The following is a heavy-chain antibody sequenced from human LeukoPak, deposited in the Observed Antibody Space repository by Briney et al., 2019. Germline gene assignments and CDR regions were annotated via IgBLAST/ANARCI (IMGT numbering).Heavy chain of an antibody. Sequence: GGSLRLSCAASGFTFSSYSMNWVRQAPGKGLEWVSSIGSSSSYIHYADSVKGRFTISRDNAKNSLYLQMNSLRAEDTAVYYCATVLRYSDAFDIWGQGTMVTVSS. CDR1: GFTFSSYS. J-gene: IGHJ3*02. V-gene: IGHV3-21*01. CDR3: ATVLRYSDAFDI. CDR2: IGSSSSYI. D-gene: IGHD3-9*01.